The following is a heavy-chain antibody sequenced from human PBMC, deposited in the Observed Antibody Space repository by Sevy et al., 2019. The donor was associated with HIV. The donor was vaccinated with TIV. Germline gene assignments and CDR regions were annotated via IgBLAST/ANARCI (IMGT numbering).Heavy chain of an antibody. J-gene: IGHJ4*02. CDR2: ITDSGGST. V-gene: IGHV3-23*01. CDR1: GFTFSSYG. Sequence: GGSLRLSCAASGFTFSSYGMSWVRQAPGKGLEWVSGITDSGGSTFYADSVKGRFSISRDYSKNTLYLQMNSLSAEDMAVYYCAKNMASYGYEGFDQWGQGTLATVSS. CDR3: AKNMASYGYEGFDQ. D-gene: IGHD5-18*01.